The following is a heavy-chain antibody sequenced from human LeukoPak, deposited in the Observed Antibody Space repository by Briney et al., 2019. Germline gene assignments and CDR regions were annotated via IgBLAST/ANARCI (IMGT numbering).Heavy chain of an antibody. CDR2: ISSSGSAI. D-gene: IGHD3-10*01. CDR3: ARDDRYYYGSGSYFSPEFDY. Sequence: GGSLRLSCTASGFTFSTLAMSWVRQAPGKGLEWVSYISSSGSAIYYADSVKGRFTISRDNSKNTLYLQMNSLRAEDTAVYYCARDDRYYYGSGSYFSPEFDYWGQGTLVTVSS. V-gene: IGHV3-48*01. J-gene: IGHJ4*02. CDR1: GFTFSTLA.